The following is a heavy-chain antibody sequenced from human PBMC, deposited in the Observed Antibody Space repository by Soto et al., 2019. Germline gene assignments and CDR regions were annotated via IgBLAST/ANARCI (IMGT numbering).Heavy chain of an antibody. CDR2: INHSGST. CDR1: GGSFSGYY. CDR3: ARGQVGATMMGWFDP. J-gene: IGHJ5*02. V-gene: IGHV4-34*01. Sequence: QVQLQQWGAGLLKPSETLSLTCAVYGGSFSGYYWSWIRQPPGKGLEWIGEINHSGSTNYNPSLKSRVPISVDTSKDQFSLKLGAVTAADPAVYYCARGQVGATMMGWFDPWGQGTLVTVSS. D-gene: IGHD1-26*01.